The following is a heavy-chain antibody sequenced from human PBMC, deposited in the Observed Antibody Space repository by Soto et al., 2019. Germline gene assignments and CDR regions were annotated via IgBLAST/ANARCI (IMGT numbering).Heavy chain of an antibody. V-gene: IGHV1-18*01. CDR3: ARDRVIKVGATPNSHY. J-gene: IGHJ4*02. CDR1: GYTFTSYG. D-gene: IGHD1-26*01. CDR2: ISAYNGNT. Sequence: QVPLVQSGAEVKKPGASVKVSCKASGYTFTSYGISWVRQAPGQGLEWMGWISAYNGNTNYAQKLQGRVTMTTDTSTSTAYMELRSLISDDTAVYYCARDRVIKVGATPNSHYRGQGTLVTVSS.